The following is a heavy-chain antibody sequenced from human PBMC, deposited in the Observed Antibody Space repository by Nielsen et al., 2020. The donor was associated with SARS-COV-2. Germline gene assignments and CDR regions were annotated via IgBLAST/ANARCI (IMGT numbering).Heavy chain of an antibody. CDR1: GFTFSNAW. J-gene: IGHJ4*02. CDR2: IGTSGGST. Sequence: GGSLRLSCAASGFTFSNAWMSWVRQAPGKGLEWVSVIGTSGGSTKHADSVKGRFTISRDNSKNTLYLHMNSLRADDTAVYYCAKGDGNNWSPFLYLDYWGQGTLVTVSS. CDR3: AKGDGNNWSPFLYLDY. D-gene: IGHD1-1*01. V-gene: IGHV3-23*01.